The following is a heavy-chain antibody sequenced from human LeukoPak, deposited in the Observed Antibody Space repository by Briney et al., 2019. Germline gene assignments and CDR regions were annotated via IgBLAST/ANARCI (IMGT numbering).Heavy chain of an antibody. J-gene: IGHJ6*02. D-gene: IGHD3-22*01. CDR2: ISYDGSNK. CDR3: ARGDSSGYYYYYYGMDV. CDR1: GFTFSSYA. Sequence: GGSLRLSCAASGFTFSSYAMHLVRQAPGKGLEWVAVISYDGSNKYYADSVKGRFTISRDNSKNTLYLQMNSLRAEDTAVYYCARGDSSGYYYYYYGMDVWGQGTTVTVSS. V-gene: IGHV3-30-3*01.